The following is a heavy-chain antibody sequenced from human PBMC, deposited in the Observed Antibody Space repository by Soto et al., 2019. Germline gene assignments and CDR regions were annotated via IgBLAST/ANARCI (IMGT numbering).Heavy chain of an antibody. J-gene: IGHJ6*02. D-gene: IGHD2-2*01. V-gene: IGHV1-58*01. CDR2: IVVGSGNT. Sequence: SVKVSCKASGFTFTSSAVQWVRQARGQRLERIGWIVVGSGNTNYAQKFQERVTITRDMSTSTAYMELSSLRSEDTAVYYCAAGIVVVPAASTTFGMDVWGQGTTVTVSS. CDR1: GFTFTSSA. CDR3: AAGIVVVPAASTTFGMDV.